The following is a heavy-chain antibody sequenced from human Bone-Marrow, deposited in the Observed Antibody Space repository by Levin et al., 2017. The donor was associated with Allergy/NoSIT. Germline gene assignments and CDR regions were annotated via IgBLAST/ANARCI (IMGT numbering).Heavy chain of an antibody. Sequence: RAGGSLRLSCAASGFTFSSYGMHWVRQAPGKGLEWVAVIWYDGSNKYYADSVKGRFTISRDNSKNTLYLQMNSLRAEDTAVYYCARVGSLTGKEYYFDYWGQGTLVTVSS. CDR3: ARVGSLTGKEYYFDY. J-gene: IGHJ4*02. CDR1: GFTFSSYG. D-gene: IGHD1-20*01. CDR2: IWYDGSNK. V-gene: IGHV3-33*01.